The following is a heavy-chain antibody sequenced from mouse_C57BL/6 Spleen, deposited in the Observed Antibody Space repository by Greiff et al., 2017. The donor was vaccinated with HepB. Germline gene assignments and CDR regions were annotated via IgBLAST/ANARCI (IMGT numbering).Heavy chain of an antibody. J-gene: IGHJ4*01. V-gene: IGHV1-15*01. CDR2: INPETGGT. CDR3: TRDPYSNYKVYAMDY. D-gene: IGHD2-5*01. Sequence: VKLVESGAELVRPGASVTLSCKASGYTFTDYEMHWVKQTPVHGLEWIGAINPETGGTAYNQKFKGKAILTADKSSSTAYMELRSLTSEDSAVYYCTRDPYSNYKVYAMDYWGQGTSVTVSS. CDR1: GYTFTDYE.